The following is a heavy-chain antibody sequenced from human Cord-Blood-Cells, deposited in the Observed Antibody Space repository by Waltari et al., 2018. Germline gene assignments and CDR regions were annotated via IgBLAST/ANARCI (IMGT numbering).Heavy chain of an antibody. J-gene: IGHJ2*01. CDR1: GGSFSGYY. CDR3: ARLLGLGMDNRYFDL. D-gene: IGHD7-27*01. V-gene: IGHV4-34*01. Sequence: QVQLQQWGAGLLKPSETLSLTCAVYGGSFSGYYWSWIRQPPGKGLEWIGEINHSVSTNYHPSLKSRVTISVDTSKNQFSLKLSAVTAADTAVYYCARLLGLGMDNRYFDLWGRGTLVTVSS. CDR2: INHSVST.